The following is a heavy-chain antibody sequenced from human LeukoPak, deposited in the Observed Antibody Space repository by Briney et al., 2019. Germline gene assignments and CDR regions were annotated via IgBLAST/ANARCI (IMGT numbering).Heavy chain of an antibody. V-gene: IGHV4-59*08. CDR2: IYHSGST. D-gene: IGHD2/OR15-2a*01. Sequence: SETLSLTCTVSSGSISSYYWSWIRQPPGKGLEWVGYIYHSGSTNYNPSLKSRVTISVDTSKNQFSLKLSSVTAADTAVYYCARSLQYGNNYYYYYGMDVWGQRTTVTVSS. CDR3: ARSLQYGNNYYYYYGMDV. J-gene: IGHJ6*02. CDR1: SGSISSYY.